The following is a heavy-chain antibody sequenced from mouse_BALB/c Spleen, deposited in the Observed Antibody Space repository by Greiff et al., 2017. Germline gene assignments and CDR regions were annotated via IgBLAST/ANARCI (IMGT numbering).Heavy chain of an antibody. CDR2: IWWNDNK. CDR1: GFSLSTYGIG. D-gene: IGHD2-4*01. CDR3: ARIEGDYDGDWFAY. V-gene: IGHV8-11*01. Sequence: QVTLKVSGPGILQPSQTLSLTCSFSGFSLSTYGIGVGWIRQPSGKGLEWLAHIWWNDNKYYNTALKSRLTISKDTSNNQVFLKIASVDTADTATYYCARIEGDYDGDWFAYWGQGTLVTVSA. J-gene: IGHJ3*01.